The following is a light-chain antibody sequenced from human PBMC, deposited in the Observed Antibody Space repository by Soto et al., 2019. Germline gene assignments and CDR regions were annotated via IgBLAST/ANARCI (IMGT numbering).Light chain of an antibody. CDR1: QSVSGW. V-gene: IGKV1-5*01. Sequence: DIQITQSPSTLSASVGDTVTVTCRASQSVSGWLAWYQQKPGEAPKLLIYDASALPRGVPSRFSGSGSGTKFTLTITTLQPEDVGIYYCQQCHATPLTFGQGTRLEIK. J-gene: IGKJ5*01. CDR2: DAS. CDR3: QQCHATPLT.